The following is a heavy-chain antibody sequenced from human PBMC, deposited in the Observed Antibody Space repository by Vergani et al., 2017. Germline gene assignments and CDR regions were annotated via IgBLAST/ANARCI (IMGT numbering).Heavy chain of an antibody. CDR3: ARVHPGVYRQPAWFDP. D-gene: IGHD6-13*01. J-gene: IGHJ5*02. Sequence: QVQLQESGPGLVKPSQTLSLTCTVSGGSISSGGYYWSWIRQHPGKGLEWIGYIYYSGSTYYNPSLKSRVTISVDTSKNQFSLKLSSVTAADPAVYYCARVHPGVYRQPAWFDPWGQGTLVTVSS. V-gene: IGHV4-31*03. CDR2: IYYSGST. CDR1: GGSISSGGYY.